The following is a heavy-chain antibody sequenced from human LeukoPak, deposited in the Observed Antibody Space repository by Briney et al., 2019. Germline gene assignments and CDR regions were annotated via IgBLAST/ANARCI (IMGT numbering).Heavy chain of an antibody. D-gene: IGHD6-13*01. J-gene: IGHJ6*03. CDR2: INHSGST. CDR3: ARHAQLVLSFYYYYIDV. V-gene: IGHV4-34*01. Sequence: PSETLSLTCAVYGGSFSGYYWSWIRQPPGKGLEWIGEINHSGSTNYNPSLKSRVTISVDTSKNQFSLKLSSVTAADTAVYYCARHAQLVLSFYYYYIDVWGKGTTVTISS. CDR1: GGSFSGYY.